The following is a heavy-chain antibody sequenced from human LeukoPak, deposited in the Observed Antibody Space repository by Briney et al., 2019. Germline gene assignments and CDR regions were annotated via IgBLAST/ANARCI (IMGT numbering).Heavy chain of an antibody. CDR3: ARDPGSGLMRAFDI. D-gene: IGHD6-19*01. CDR1: GFTFSTYW. J-gene: IGHJ3*02. Sequence: GGSLRLSCAASGFTFSTYWMSWVRQAPGKGLEWVANIKQDGSEKYYVDSVKGRFTISRDNAKNSLYLQMNSLRAEDTAVYYCARDPGSGLMRAFDIWGQGTMVTVSS. V-gene: IGHV3-7*01. CDR2: IKQDGSEK.